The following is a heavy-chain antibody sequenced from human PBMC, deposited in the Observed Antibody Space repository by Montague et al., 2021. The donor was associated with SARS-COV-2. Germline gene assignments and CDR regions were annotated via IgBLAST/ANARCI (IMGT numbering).Heavy chain of an antibody. CDR2: IYYTGST. CDR3: ARDTRIAMLVVVTRYGLDV. J-gene: IGHJ6*02. CDR1: GGSIRSSSYY. V-gene: IGHV4-39*07. Sequence: SETLSLTCTVSGGSIRSSSYYWGWIRQPPGKGLEWIGSIYYTGSTYYXPSLKSRVTISVDTSKNQFSLKLSSVTAADTAVYYCARDTRIAMLVVVTRYGLDVWGQGTTVTVSS. D-gene: IGHD3-22*01.